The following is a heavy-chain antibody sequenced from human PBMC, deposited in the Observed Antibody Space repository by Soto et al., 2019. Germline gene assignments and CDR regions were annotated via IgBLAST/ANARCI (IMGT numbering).Heavy chain of an antibody. CDR1: GFTFSSYA. CDR3: ATRSYYDFWSGYYD. D-gene: IGHD3-3*01. Sequence: EVQLLESGGGLVQPGGSLRLSCAASGFTFSSYAMSWVPQAPGKGLEWVSAISGSGGSTYYADSVKGRFTISRDNSKNTLYLQMNSLRAEDTAVYYCATRSYYDFWSGYYDWGQGTLVTVSS. J-gene: IGHJ4*02. V-gene: IGHV3-23*01. CDR2: ISGSGGST.